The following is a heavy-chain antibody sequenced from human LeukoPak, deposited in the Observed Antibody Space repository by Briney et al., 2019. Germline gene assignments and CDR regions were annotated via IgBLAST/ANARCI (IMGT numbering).Heavy chain of an antibody. Sequence: SETLSLTCTVSGGSISSYYWSWIRQPPGKGLEWIGYIYYSGSTNYNPSLKSRVTISVDTSKNQFSLKPSSVTAADTAVYYCARDIQVGATNYFDYWGQGTLVTVSS. CDR1: GGSISSYY. CDR3: ARDIQVGATNYFDY. CDR2: IYYSGST. D-gene: IGHD1-26*01. V-gene: IGHV4-59*01. J-gene: IGHJ4*02.